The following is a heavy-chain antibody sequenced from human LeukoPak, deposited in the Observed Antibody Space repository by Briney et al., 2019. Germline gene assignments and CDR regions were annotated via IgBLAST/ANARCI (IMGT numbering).Heavy chain of an antibody. Sequence: PSETLSLTCTVSGGSISSSSYYWDWIRQPQGRGLEWIGSVYYSGTTYYNTSLESRVTISEDTSRNRFSLMLSSVTAADTAVYYCVRQNSDYYYYYLDVWGEGTTVIVSS. CDR2: VYYSGTT. V-gene: IGHV4-39*01. CDR1: GGSISSSSYY. D-gene: IGHD1-7*01. J-gene: IGHJ6*03. CDR3: VRQNSDYYYYYLDV.